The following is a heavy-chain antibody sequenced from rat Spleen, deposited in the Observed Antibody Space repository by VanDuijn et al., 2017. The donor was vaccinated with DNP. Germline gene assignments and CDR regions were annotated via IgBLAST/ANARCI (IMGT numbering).Heavy chain of an antibody. D-gene: IGHD4-3*01. J-gene: IGHJ2*01. CDR3: TRGPPFDY. Sequence: EVQLVESGGDLVQPGRSLKLSCVASGFTFNNYWMTWIRQVPGKGLEWVASISIRAHNVATLYADSVEERFTVSRDASQSMVYLQMNNLQTEDTALYYCTRGPPFDYWVQGVMVTVSS. V-gene: IGHV10-4*01. CDR2: ISIRAHNVAT. CDR1: GFTFNNYW.